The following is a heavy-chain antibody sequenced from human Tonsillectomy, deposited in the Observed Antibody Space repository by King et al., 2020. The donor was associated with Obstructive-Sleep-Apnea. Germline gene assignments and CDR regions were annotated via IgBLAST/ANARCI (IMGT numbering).Heavy chain of an antibody. CDR1: GFTVSSYA. Sequence: VQLVESGGGLVQPGGSLRLSCAASGFTVSSYAMNWVRQAPGKGLEWVSAIRGSGGSTYYADSVKGRFTISRDNSKNTLDLQMNSLRAEDTAVYYCAKEPAEQPVQLYFDYWGQGTLVTVSS. J-gene: IGHJ4*02. D-gene: IGHD5-18*01. V-gene: IGHV3-23*04. CDR3: AKEPAEQPVQLYFDY. CDR2: IRGSGGST.